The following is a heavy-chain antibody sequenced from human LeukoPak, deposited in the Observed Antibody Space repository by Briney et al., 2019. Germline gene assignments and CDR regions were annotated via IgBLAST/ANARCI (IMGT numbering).Heavy chain of an antibody. J-gene: IGHJ4*02. D-gene: IGHD2-2*01. CDR2: IYYSGST. CDR3: AKDLGYQLLY. CDR1: GGSISSSSYY. V-gene: IGHV4-39*07. Sequence: PSETLSLTCTVSGGSISSSSYYWGWIRQPPGKGLEWIGSIYYSGSTYYNPSLKSRVTISVDTSKNQFSLELSSVTAADTAVYYCAKDLGYQLLYWGQGTLVTVSS.